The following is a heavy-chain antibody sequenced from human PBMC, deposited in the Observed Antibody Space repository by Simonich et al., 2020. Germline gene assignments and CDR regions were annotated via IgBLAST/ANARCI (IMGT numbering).Heavy chain of an antibody. D-gene: IGHD2-15*01. CDR3: ARGGLADRRIVYYYYMDV. J-gene: IGHJ6*03. CDR2: INPIHGIA. Sequence: QVQLVQSGAEVKKPGSSVKVSCKASGGTFSSYAISWVRKAPGQGLEWMGWINPIHGIANYAQKFQGRVTITADKSTSTAYMELSSLRSEDTAVYYCARGGLADRRIVYYYYMDVWGKGTTVTVSS. CDR1: GGTFSSYA. V-gene: IGHV1-69*09.